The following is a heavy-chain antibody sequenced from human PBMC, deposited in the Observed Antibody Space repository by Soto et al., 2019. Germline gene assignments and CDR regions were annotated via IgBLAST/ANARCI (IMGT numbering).Heavy chain of an antibody. CDR3: ASLGVGDWANYYYYYGMDV. CDR2: VTANGGST. D-gene: IGHD2-21*02. Sequence: HPGGSLRLSCAATGFTFSVYAMTWVRQAPGKGLEWVSAVTANGGSTYSADSVKGRFTISRDNSKNTLLPQMNSLRAEDTAVYYCASLGVGDWANYYYYYGMDVWGQGTTVTVSS. CDR1: GFTFSVYA. V-gene: IGHV3-23*01. J-gene: IGHJ6*02.